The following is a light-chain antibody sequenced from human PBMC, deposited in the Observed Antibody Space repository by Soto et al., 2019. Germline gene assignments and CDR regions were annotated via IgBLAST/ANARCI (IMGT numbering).Light chain of an antibody. J-gene: IGLJ3*02. CDR2: EVS. Sequence: QSALTQPASVSGSPGQSITISCTGTSSDVGGYNYVSWYQQHPGKAPKLMIYEVSNRPSGVSNRFSGSKSGNTASLTISGLQAEDEADYYYCSYTSSSTPRCVFGGGTKLTVL. V-gene: IGLV2-14*01. CDR3: CSYTSSSTPRCV. CDR1: SSDVGGYNY.